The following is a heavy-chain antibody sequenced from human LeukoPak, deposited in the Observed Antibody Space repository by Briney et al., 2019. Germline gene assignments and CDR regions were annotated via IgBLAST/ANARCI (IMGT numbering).Heavy chain of an antibody. V-gene: IGHV4-30-2*01. CDR1: GGSISSGGYS. Sequence: SQTLSLTCAVSGGSISSGGYSWSWIRQPPGKGLEWIGYIYHSGSTYYNPSLKSRVTISVDRSKNQFSLKLRSVTAADTAVYYCARGGGYSYGYGMFDYWGQGTLVTVSS. J-gene: IGHJ4*02. CDR2: IYHSGST. CDR3: ARGGGYSYGYGMFDY. D-gene: IGHD5-18*01.